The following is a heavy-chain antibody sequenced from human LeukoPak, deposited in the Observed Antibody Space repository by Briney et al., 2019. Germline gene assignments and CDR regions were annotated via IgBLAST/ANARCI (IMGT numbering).Heavy chain of an antibody. CDR2: ISSSGSTI. V-gene: IGHV3-48*03. D-gene: IGHD3-10*01. J-gene: IGHJ6*03. Sequence: PGGTLRLSCAASGFTFSSYEMNWVRQAPGKGLEGVSYISSSGSTIYYADSVKGRFTISRDNAKNSLYLQMNSLRAEDTAVYYCARGPYASGSYGRRGWVHYMDVWGKGTTVTISS. CDR3: ARGPYASGSYGRRGWVHYMDV. CDR1: GFTFSSYE.